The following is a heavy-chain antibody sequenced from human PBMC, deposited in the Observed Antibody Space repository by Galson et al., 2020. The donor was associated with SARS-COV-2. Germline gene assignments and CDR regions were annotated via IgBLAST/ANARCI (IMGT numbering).Heavy chain of an antibody. V-gene: IGHV4-4*07. CDR3: ARGILRQWLVAGFDY. Sequence: SETLSLTCTVSGGSISPYYWTWIRQPAGKGLEWIGRIYPSGSTNYNPSLKSRVTMSVDTSKNQFSLRLSSVTAADTAVYYCARGILRQWLVAGFDYWGQGTLVTVSS. D-gene: IGHD6-19*01. CDR1: GGSISPYY. J-gene: IGHJ4*02. CDR2: IYPSGST.